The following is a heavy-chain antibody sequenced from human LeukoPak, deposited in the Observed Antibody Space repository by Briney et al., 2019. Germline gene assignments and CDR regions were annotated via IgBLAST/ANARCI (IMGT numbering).Heavy chain of an antibody. J-gene: IGHJ4*02. Sequence: PGGSLRLSCAASGFTFSSYSMNWVRQAPGKGLEWVSYISSSSSTIYYADSVKGRFTISRDNAKNSLYLQMNSLRAEDTAVYYCTRRTSVLPFDYWGQGTLVTVSS. D-gene: IGHD2-8*01. CDR2: ISSSSSTI. V-gene: IGHV3-48*01. CDR1: GFTFSSYS. CDR3: TRRTSVLPFDY.